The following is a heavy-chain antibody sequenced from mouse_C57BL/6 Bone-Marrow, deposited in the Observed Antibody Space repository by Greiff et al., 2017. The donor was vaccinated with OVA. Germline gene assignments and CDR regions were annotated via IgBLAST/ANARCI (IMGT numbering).Heavy chain of an antibody. Sequence: VQLQQSGAELVRPGASVKLSCTASGFNIKDDYMHWVKQRPEQGLEWIGWIDPENGDTEYASKFQGKATITADTSSNTAYLQLSSLTSEDTAVYYCTGTVVVDYWGQGTTLTVSS. D-gene: IGHD1-1*01. V-gene: IGHV14-4*01. CDR2: IDPENGDT. CDR1: GFNIKDDY. CDR3: TGTVVVDY. J-gene: IGHJ2*01.